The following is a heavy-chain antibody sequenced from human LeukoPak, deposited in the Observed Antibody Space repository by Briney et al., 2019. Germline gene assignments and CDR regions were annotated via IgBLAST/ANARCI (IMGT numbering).Heavy chain of an antibody. V-gene: IGHV3-21*01. Sequence: PGGSLRLSCVPSGITFSNSALSWVRQAPGKGLEWVSTITKSGDQTHYADSVKGRFTISRDNAKNSLYLQMNSLRAEDTAVYYCARKLEGVEDYWGQGTLVTVSS. J-gene: IGHJ4*02. CDR2: ITKSGDQT. CDR1: GITFSNSA. CDR3: ARKLEGVEDY.